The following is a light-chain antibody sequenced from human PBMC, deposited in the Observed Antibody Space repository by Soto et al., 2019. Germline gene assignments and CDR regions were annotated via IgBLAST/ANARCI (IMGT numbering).Light chain of an antibody. CDR1: QRISSN. CDR2: AAS. J-gene: IGKJ2*01. CDR3: QQSYSTPYT. V-gene: IGKV1-39*01. Sequence: DIQMTQSPSSLSTSVGDRVTITCRASQRISSNLNWYQQNRGKDPKLLIYAASSVQSAVASRFRGSGSGTDLTLTISSLQAEDFATYYCQQSYSTPYTFGQGTKLEIK.